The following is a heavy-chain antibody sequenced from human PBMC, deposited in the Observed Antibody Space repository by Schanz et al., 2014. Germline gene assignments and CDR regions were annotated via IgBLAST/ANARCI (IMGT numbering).Heavy chain of an antibody. J-gene: IGHJ4*02. V-gene: IGHV4-34*01. Sequence: QVQLQQWGAGLLKPSETLSLTCAVYGGSFSGYYWSWIRQPQGKGLEWIAEINHGGSTNYNPSLKSRVTRSVDTSKNQFSLKLRSVTAADTAVYYCARAARRTRVVPLYFDYWGQGTLVTVSS. CDR1: GGSFSGYY. D-gene: IGHD2-2*01. CDR3: ARAARRTRVVPLYFDY. CDR2: INHGGST.